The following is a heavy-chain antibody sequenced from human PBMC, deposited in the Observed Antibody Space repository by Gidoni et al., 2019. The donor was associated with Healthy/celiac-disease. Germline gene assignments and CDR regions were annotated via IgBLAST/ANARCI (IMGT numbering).Heavy chain of an antibody. CDR1: GGSISSGAYY. CDR2: IYYSGST. V-gene: IGHV4-30-4*01. J-gene: IGHJ5*02. CDR3: ARDKVDGYSYGWFDP. D-gene: IGHD5-18*01. Sequence: QVQLQESGPGLVKPSQTLSLTCTVSGGSISSGAYYWSWIRQPPGKGLEWIGYIYYSGSTYYNPSLKSRVTISVDTSKNQFSLKLSSVTAADTAVYYCARDKVDGYSYGWFDPWGQGTLVTVSS.